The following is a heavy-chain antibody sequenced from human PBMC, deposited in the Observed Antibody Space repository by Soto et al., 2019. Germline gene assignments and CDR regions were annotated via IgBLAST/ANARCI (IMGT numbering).Heavy chain of an antibody. CDR1: GYSFTGNS. Sequence: ASVKVSCKASGYSFTGNSMHWVRQAPGQGLERMGRINPNNGGTNYAQKLQGWDAITRDTSVSTAYMDLNSLKSDDTAVYYSVIQRSGVVYWGQGALDTGSS. D-gene: IGHD2-15*01. CDR2: INPNNGGT. V-gene: IGHV1-2*04. CDR3: VIQRSGVVY. J-gene: IGHJ4*02.